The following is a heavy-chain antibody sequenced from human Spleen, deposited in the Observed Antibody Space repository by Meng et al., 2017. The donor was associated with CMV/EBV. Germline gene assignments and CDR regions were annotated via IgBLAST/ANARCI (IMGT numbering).Heavy chain of an antibody. D-gene: IGHD6-13*01. J-gene: IGHJ5*01. CDR3: ARGSDSTATLPHNWFDS. CDR1: GFTFDDYA. CDR2: ISWNSGSR. Sequence: GGSLKISCVASGFTFDDYAMHWVRQAPGKGLEWVSGISWNSGSRGYVDSVKGRFSISRDNAKNSLNLQMNSLRPEDTALYYCARGSDSTATLPHNWFDSWGQGTLVTVSS. V-gene: IGHV3-9*01.